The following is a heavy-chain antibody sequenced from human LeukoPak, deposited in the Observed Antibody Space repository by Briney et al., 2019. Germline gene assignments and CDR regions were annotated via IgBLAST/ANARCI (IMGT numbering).Heavy chain of an antibody. CDR2: IYYSGST. D-gene: IGHD3-22*01. J-gene: IGHJ4*02. Sequence: PSETLSLTCTVSGGSISSYYWSWIRQPPGKGLEWIGYIYYSGSTNYNPSLKSRVTISVDTSKNQFSLKLSSVTAADTAVYYCARTYYYYSSGYPFDYWGQGALVTVSS. CDR3: ARTYYYYSSGYPFDY. CDR1: GGSISSYY. V-gene: IGHV4-59*01.